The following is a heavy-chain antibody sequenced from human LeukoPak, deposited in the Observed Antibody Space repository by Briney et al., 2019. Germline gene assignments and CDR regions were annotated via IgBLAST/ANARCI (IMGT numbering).Heavy chain of an antibody. Sequence: GGSLRLSCAAPGFTLKSYWMSWVRQAPGKGLEWVANIKRDGSEKYYVDSVKGRLTISRDNAKNSLYLQMNSLRAEDTAVYYCARESGIAVTGPIDSWGQGTLVTVSS. J-gene: IGHJ4*02. D-gene: IGHD6-19*01. CDR1: GFTLKSYW. CDR2: IKRDGSEK. CDR3: ARESGIAVTGPIDS. V-gene: IGHV3-7*03.